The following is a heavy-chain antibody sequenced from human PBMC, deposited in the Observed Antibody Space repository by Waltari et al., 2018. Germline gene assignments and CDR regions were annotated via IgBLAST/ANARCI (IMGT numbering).Heavy chain of an antibody. J-gene: IGHJ4*02. D-gene: IGHD1-7*01. CDR3: ARHGAGNYADY. CDR1: GYYISSGYY. Sequence: QVQLQESGPGLVKPSETLSLTCAVPGYYISSGYYWGGSRQRPGKGLEWIGSIYHSGSTYYNPSLKSRVTISVDTSKNQFSLKLSSVTAADTAVYYCARHGAGNYADYWGQGTLVTVSS. CDR2: IYHSGST. V-gene: IGHV4-38-2*01.